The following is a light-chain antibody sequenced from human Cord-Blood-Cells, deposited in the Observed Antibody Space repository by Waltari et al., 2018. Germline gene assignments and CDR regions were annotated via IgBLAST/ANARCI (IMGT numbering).Light chain of an antibody. CDR2: DVS. CDR1: SSDVGGYNY. J-gene: IGLJ1*01. Sequence: QSALTQPRSVSGSPGQSVTISCTGPSSDVGGYNYVSWYQQHPGKAPKLMIYDVSKRPSGVPDRFSGSKSGNTASLTISGLQAEDEADYYCCSYAGSYNYVFGTGTKVTVL. V-gene: IGLV2-11*01. CDR3: CSYAGSYNYV.